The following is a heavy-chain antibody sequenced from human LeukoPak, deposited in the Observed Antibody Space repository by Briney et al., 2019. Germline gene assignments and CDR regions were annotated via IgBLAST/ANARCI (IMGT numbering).Heavy chain of an antibody. D-gene: IGHD5-12*01. CDR2: ISAYNGNT. Sequence: ASVKVSCKASGYTFTSYGISWVRQAPGQGLEWMGWISAYNGNTNYAQKFQGRVSMTTDTSTTTAYMELRSLRSGDTAVYYCARDPDIVASSSYFDFWGRGTLVTVSS. CDR1: GYTFTSYG. CDR3: ARDPDIVASSSYFDF. J-gene: IGHJ4*02. V-gene: IGHV1-18*04.